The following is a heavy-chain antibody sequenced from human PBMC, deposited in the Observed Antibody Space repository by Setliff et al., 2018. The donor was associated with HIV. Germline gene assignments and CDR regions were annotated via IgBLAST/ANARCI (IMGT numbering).Heavy chain of an antibody. D-gene: IGHD2-8*01. Sequence: GASVKVSCKASGYTFTDYYMHWVRQAPGQGREWMGRSNPNSGGTNHAQKFQGRVTMTRDTSSSTAYTELSRLRSDDTAVYYCATKVYCTNGVCLDAFDLWGQGTMVTVSS. J-gene: IGHJ3*01. V-gene: IGHV1-2*06. CDR3: ATKVYCTNGVCLDAFDL. CDR1: GYTFTDYY. CDR2: SNPNSGGT.